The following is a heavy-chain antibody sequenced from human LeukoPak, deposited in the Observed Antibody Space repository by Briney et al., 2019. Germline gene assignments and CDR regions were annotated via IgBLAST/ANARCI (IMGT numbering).Heavy chain of an antibody. CDR2: INPNSGGT. V-gene: IGHV1-2*02. D-gene: IGHD1-26*01. Sequence: GASVKVSCKASGYTFTSYDINWVRQAPGQGLEWMGWINPNSGGTNYAQKFQGRVTMTRDTSISTAYMELSRLRSDDTAVYYCARDRMGAILRMDVWGQGTTVTVSS. CDR1: GYTFTSYD. CDR3: ARDRMGAILRMDV. J-gene: IGHJ6*02.